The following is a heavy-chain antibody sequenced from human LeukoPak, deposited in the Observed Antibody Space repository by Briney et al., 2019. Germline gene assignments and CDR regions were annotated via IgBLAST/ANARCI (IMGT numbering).Heavy chain of an antibody. CDR2: ISYDGSNK. Sequence: QPGRSLRLSCAASGFTFSSYAMHWVRQAPGKGLEWVAVISYDGSNKYCADSVKGRFTISRDNSKNTLYLQMNSLRAEDTAVYYCARDLQYYYDSSGYYFDYWGQGTLVTVSS. V-gene: IGHV3-30-3*01. CDR3: ARDLQYYYDSSGYYFDY. J-gene: IGHJ4*02. D-gene: IGHD3-22*01. CDR1: GFTFSSYA.